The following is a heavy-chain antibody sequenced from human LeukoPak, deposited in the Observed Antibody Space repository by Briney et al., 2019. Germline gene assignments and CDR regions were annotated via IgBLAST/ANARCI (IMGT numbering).Heavy chain of an antibody. CDR1: GFTFSSYS. V-gene: IGHV3-21*04. CDR3: AKAYYDSSGYYSFDH. Sequence: GGSLRLSCAASGFTFSSYSMNWVRQAPGKGLEWVSSISSSSSYIYYADSVKGRFTISRDNAKNSLYLQMNSLRAEDTAVYYCAKAYYDSSGYYSFDHWGQGTLVTVSS. D-gene: IGHD3-22*01. CDR2: ISSSSSYI. J-gene: IGHJ4*02.